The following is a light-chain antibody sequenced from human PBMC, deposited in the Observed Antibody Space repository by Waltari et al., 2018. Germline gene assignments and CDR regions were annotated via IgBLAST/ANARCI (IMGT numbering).Light chain of an antibody. J-gene: IGLJ2*01. Sequence: SYDLIHPPPVSVSPGQTVRIPCSGDKLGAKYTSWYQQKPGQSPVLVIYHDKKRPSGIPERFSGSNSGNTVTLTISGTQTLDEADYYCQTWANYSVFFGGGTKLTVL. V-gene: IGLV3-1*01. CDR1: KLGAKY. CDR3: QTWANYSVF. CDR2: HDK.